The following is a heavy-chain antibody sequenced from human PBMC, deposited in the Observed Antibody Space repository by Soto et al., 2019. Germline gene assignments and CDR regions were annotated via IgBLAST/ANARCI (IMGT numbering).Heavy chain of an antibody. D-gene: IGHD3-9*01. CDR3: AKDGILTGYSYFDY. CDR2: VSGSGGST. J-gene: IGHJ4*02. Sequence: EVQLLESGGGLVQPGGSLRLSCAASGFTFSNYVMTWVRQAPGKGLEWVSAVSGSGGSTYYADSVKGRFTISRDNSKNTLYLQMNSLRAEDTAVYYCAKDGILTGYSYFDYWGQGTLVTVSS. CDR1: GFTFSNYV. V-gene: IGHV3-23*01.